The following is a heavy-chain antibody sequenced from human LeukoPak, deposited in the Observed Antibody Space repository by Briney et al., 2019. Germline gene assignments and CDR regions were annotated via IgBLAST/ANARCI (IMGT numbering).Heavy chain of an antibody. CDR2: INWSGVRT. V-gene: IGHV3-20*04. J-gene: IGHJ4*02. D-gene: IGHD1-1*01. Sequence: GGSPRLSCAASGFTFDDYGMSWVRQAPGKGLEWVSGINWSGVRTGYADSLKGRFTISRDNSKNTLYLQMSSLRAEDTAVYYCAKSPKTGFLFDYWGKGTLVTVSS. CDR3: AKSPKTGFLFDY. CDR1: GFTFDDYG.